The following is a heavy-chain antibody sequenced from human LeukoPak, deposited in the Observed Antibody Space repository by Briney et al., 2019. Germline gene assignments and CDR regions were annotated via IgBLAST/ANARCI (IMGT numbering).Heavy chain of an antibody. CDR3: ARIITMVRGVIIRYYYYYMDV. Sequence: GGSLRLSCAASGLTISSYSMNWVRQAPGKGLQWVSYISSSSSTIYYADSVKGRFTISRDNSKNTLYLQMNSLRAEDTAVYYCARIITMVRGVIIRYYYYYMDVWGKGTTVTISS. CDR1: GLTISSYS. J-gene: IGHJ6*03. CDR2: ISSSSSTI. D-gene: IGHD3-10*01. V-gene: IGHV3-48*01.